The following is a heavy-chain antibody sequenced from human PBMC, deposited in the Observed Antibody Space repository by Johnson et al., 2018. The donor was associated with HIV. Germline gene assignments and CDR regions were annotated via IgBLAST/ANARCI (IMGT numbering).Heavy chain of an antibody. CDR2: IMQDGSEK. J-gene: IGHJ3*02. CDR1: GFAFGSYW. CDR3: AREGPYWAFDI. D-gene: IGHD2-15*01. V-gene: IGHV3-7*01. Sequence: VQLVESGGGLVQPGGSLRLSCAASGFAFGSYWMHWVRQAPGKGLQWVANIMQDGSEKYYVDSVKGRFSISRDNAKKSLWLRMNSLRAEDTAVYYCAREGPYWAFDIWGQGTMVTVSS.